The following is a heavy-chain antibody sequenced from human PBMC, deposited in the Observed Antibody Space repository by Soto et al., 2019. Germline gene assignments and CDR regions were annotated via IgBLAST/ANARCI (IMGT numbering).Heavy chain of an antibody. D-gene: IGHD4-17*01. CDR3: AREGFTVTTGCNRFAP. J-gene: IGHJ5*02. V-gene: IGHV4-61*01. CDR2: IYYSGST. Sequence: QVQLQESGPGLVKASETLSRTCTVSGGSVISGSYYWSWIRQPPWKGLEWIGYIYYSGSTTYHPSRKSRVSISVDTSKNQFSLKLSSVKAADTDVYYCAREGFTVTTGCNRFAPRGKVNLVTVSS. CDR1: GGSVISGSYY.